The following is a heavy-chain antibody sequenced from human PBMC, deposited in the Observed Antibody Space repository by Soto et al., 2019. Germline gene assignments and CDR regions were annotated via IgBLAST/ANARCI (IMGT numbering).Heavy chain of an antibody. Sequence: GGSLRLSSAASGFTFTSYAMSWVRQAPGKGLEWVSTISGSGDTTYYADSVKGRFTISRDNSKNTLYLQMNSLSAEDTASYYCAKDRDSGYNYNYYGMDVWGQGTTVTVSS. CDR3: AKDRDSGYNYNYYGMDV. V-gene: IGHV3-23*01. J-gene: IGHJ6*02. CDR2: ISGSGDTT. D-gene: IGHD5-12*01. CDR1: GFTFTSYA.